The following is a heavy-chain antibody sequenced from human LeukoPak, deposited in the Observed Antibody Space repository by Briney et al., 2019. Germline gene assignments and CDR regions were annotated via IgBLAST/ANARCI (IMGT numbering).Heavy chain of an antibody. Sequence: GGSLRLSCAASGFTFSSYWMHWVRQVPGKGLVWVSLIFSDGSSTRYADSVKGRFTVSRDNAKNTLYLQMNSLRAEDTAVYYCTRGLTMHFDYWGQGTLVTVSS. J-gene: IGHJ4*02. CDR2: IFSDGSST. V-gene: IGHV3-74*01. D-gene: IGHD3-3*01. CDR3: TRGLTMHFDY. CDR1: GFTFSSYW.